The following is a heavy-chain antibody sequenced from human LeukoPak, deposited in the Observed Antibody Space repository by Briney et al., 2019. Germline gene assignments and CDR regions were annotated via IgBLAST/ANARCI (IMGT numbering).Heavy chain of an antibody. Sequence: GGSLRLSCAASGFTFSSYAMSWVRQAPGKGLEWVSAISGSGGSTYYADSVKGRFTISRDNPKNTLYLQMNSLRAEDTAVYYCARRYSGYEGYYYYMDVWGKGTTVTISS. CDR1: GFTFSSYA. J-gene: IGHJ6*03. CDR2: ISGSGGST. V-gene: IGHV3-23*01. D-gene: IGHD5-12*01. CDR3: ARRYSGYEGYYYYMDV.